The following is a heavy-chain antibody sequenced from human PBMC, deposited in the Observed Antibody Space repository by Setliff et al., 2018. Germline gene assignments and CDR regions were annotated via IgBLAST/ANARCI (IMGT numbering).Heavy chain of an antibody. CDR2: IIPIFGTP. V-gene: IGHV1-69*06. D-gene: IGHD2-15*01. Sequence: ASVKVSCKASGGMSGTYSISWVRQAPGQGLEWIGAIIPIFGTPNYAQNFQDRVTTTADISTTTVFMEMSSLRSDDTAVYYCARDGAYCSGGSCYSFDYWGPGTPVTVSS. CDR1: GGMSGTYS. J-gene: IGHJ4*02. CDR3: ARDGAYCSGGSCYSFDY.